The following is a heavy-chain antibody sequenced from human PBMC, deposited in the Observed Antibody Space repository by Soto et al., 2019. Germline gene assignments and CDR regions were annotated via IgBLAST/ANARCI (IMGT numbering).Heavy chain of an antibody. CDR2: FDPEDGET. CDR3: ATPTEGYCSGGSCYPGAFDI. Sequence: QVPLVQSGAEVKKPGASVKVSCKVSGYTLTELSMHWVRQAPGKGLEWMGGFDPEDGETIYAQKFQGRVTMTEDTSTDTAYMELSSLRSEDTAVYYCATPTEGYCSGGSCYPGAFDIWGQGTMVTVSS. D-gene: IGHD2-15*01. V-gene: IGHV1-24*01. CDR1: GYTLTELS. J-gene: IGHJ3*02.